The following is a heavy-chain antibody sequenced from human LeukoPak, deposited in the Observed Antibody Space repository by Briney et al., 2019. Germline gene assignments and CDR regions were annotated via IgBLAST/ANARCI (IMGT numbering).Heavy chain of an antibody. D-gene: IGHD5-12*01. J-gene: IGHJ5*02. CDR2: INHSGST. CDR1: GGPFSGYY. CDR3: ARGVASGYNWFDP. V-gene: IGHV4-34*01. Sequence: PSETLSLTCVVYGGPFSGYYWSWIRQPPGKGLEWIGEINHSGSTDYNPSLKSRVTISVDTSKNQFSLKLSSVTAADTAVYYCARGVASGYNWFDPWGQGTLVTVSS.